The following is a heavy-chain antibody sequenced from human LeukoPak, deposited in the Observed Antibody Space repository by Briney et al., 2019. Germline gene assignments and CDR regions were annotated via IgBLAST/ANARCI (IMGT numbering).Heavy chain of an antibody. CDR2: ISGNGDST. Sequence: GGSLRLSCAASGFTFSSYAMSWVRQAPGKGLEWVSTISGNGDSTYSADSVKGRFTISRDYSKNTLFLQMNSLRAEDTAVYYCARGQYYYGSAGPDYWGQGTLVTVSS. V-gene: IGHV3-23*01. D-gene: IGHD3-10*01. CDR3: ARGQYYYGSAGPDY. CDR1: GFTFSSYA. J-gene: IGHJ4*02.